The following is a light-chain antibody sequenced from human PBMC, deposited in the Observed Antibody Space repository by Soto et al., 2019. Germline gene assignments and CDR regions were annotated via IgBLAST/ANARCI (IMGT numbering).Light chain of an antibody. CDR1: QSIGTS. CDR3: QQRYTAPFT. Sequence: DFQMTQSPSSLSASVGDRVSITCRASQSIGTSLNWYQQKPGKAPKLLIYSASTLQGGGPSRFSGSGSGTDFTLTISSLQPEDVATYYCQQRYTAPFTFGPGTKVDVK. J-gene: IGKJ3*01. CDR2: SAS. V-gene: IGKV1-39*01.